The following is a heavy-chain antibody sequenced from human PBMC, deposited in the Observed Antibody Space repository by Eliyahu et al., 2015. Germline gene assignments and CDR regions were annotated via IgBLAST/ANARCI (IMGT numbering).Heavy chain of an antibody. V-gene: IGHV1-69*01. CDR2: IIPIFGTA. CDR3: ASGAIFGVVNTNYFDY. J-gene: IGHJ4*02. CDR1: GGTFXXYA. D-gene: IGHD3-3*01. Sequence: QVQLVQSGXEVKXPGSSVXVSXXAXGGTFXXYAISWVRQAPGXGLEWMGGIIPIFGTANYAQKFQGRVTITADESTSTAYMELSSLRSEDTAVYYCASGAIFGVVNTNYFDYWGQGTLVTVSS.